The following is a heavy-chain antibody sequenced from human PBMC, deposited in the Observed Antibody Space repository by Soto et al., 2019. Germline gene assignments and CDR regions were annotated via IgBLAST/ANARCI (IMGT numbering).Heavy chain of an antibody. Sequence: SETLSLTCAVYGGSENGYYWNRIRPPPGKGLEWFGEINQTGGTHYNPSIKSRFTMTVETCKTRLSLRLGAVTGSETAIYYFLTRITVFGLMIPPFDPCGQGTQVTVSS. CDR3: LTRITVFGLMIPPFDP. J-gene: IGHJ5*02. V-gene: IGHV4-34*01. D-gene: IGHD3-3*01. CDR1: GGSENGYY. CDR2: INQTGGT.